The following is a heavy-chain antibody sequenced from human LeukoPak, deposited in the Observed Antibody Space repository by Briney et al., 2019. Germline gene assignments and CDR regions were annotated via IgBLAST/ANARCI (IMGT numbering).Heavy chain of an antibody. J-gene: IGHJ3*02. Sequence: ASVKVSCKASGYTFTGYYMRWVRQAPGQGLEWMGRINPNSGGTNYTQKFQGRVTMTRDTSISTAYMELSRLRSDDTAVYYCARWAAAGTRAFDIWGQGTMVTVSS. D-gene: IGHD6-13*01. CDR2: INPNSGGT. V-gene: IGHV1-2*06. CDR1: GYTFTGYY. CDR3: ARWAAAGTRAFDI.